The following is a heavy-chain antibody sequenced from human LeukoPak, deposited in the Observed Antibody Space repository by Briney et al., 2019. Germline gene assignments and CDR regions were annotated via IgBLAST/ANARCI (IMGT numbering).Heavy chain of an antibody. J-gene: IGHJ3*02. CDR3: ARDRVVGPIDGFDI. V-gene: IGHV1-18*04. D-gene: IGHD1-26*01. CDR2: VSGSNGRA. Sequence: ASVKVSCTASGYFFPSYGINWVRQAPGQGLEWMGWVSGSNGRANYGKKFQGRVTMTTDTSTSAAYMELRSLRSDDTAVYYCARDRVVGPIDGFDIWGQGTMVTVSS. CDR1: GYFFPSYG.